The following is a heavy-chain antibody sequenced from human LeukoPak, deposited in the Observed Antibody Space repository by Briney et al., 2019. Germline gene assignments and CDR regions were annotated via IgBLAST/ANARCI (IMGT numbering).Heavy chain of an antibody. CDR2: ISYDGSNK. V-gene: IGHV3-30-3*01. CDR3: ARAGIAAAAPDY. Sequence: PGGSLRLSCAASGFTFSSYAMHWVRQAPSKGLEWVAVISYDGSNKYYADSVKGRFTISRDNSKNTLYLQMNSLRAEDTAVYYCARAGIAAAAPDYWGQGTLVTVSS. D-gene: IGHD6-13*01. CDR1: GFTFSSYA. J-gene: IGHJ4*02.